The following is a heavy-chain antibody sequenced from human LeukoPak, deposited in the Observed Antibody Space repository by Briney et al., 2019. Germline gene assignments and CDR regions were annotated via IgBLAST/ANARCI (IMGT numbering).Heavy chain of an antibody. D-gene: IGHD2-2*01. CDR2: INHSGST. J-gene: IGHJ6*02. Sequence: SETLSLTCAVYGGSFSGYYWSWIRRPPGKGLEWIGEINHSGSTNYNPSLKSRVTISVDTSKNQFSLKLSSVTAADTAVYYCVWEEVVPAAMPSYGMDVWGQGTTVTVSS. CDR3: VWEEVVPAAMPSYGMDV. CDR1: GGSFSGYY. V-gene: IGHV4-34*01.